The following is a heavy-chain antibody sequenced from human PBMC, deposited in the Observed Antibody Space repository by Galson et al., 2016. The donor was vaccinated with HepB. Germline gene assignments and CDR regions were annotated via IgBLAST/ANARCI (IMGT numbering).Heavy chain of an antibody. D-gene: IGHD3-16*01. V-gene: IGHV3-23*01. Sequence: SLRLSCAASGFTFNNSAMSWVRQAPGKGLEWVSAFTSSGGRTYYAASVKGRFTISRDTSKNTLYLQMTSLRAEDTAVYYCAKDLVVRGGGYYFDYWGQGTLVTVSS. CDR3: AKDLVVRGGGYYFDY. CDR2: FTSSGGRT. CDR1: GFTFNNSA. J-gene: IGHJ4*02.